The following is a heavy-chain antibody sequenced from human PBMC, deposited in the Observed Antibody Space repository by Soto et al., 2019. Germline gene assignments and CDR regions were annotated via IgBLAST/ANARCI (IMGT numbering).Heavy chain of an antibody. CDR3: ERDPESGHAFDM. CDR2: ISSRSSPI. Sequence: EVQLVESGGGFVQPGGSLRLSCAASGFTFSTYSMNWVRQAPGKGLEWVSYISSRSSPIYYADSVKGRFTISRDNAENSLFLHMSSLRVEDTAVYYCERDPESGHAFDMWGHGTLVTVSS. D-gene: IGHD1-26*01. CDR1: GFTFSTYS. V-gene: IGHV3-48*01. J-gene: IGHJ3*02.